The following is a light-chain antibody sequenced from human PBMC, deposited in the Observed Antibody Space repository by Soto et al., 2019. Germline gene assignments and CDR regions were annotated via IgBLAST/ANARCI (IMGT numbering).Light chain of an antibody. CDR1: ENVRTF. J-gene: IGKJ1*01. CDR3: QQLTDWPPQWT. CDR2: GAS. V-gene: IGKV3-11*01. Sequence: EVVLTQSPATLSLSPGERATLSCRASENVRTFVDWYQQKPGQAPRLLIYGASNRATGIPARFSGSGSGTDFTLTISNLEPEDFAVYYCQQLTDWPPQWTFGQGTKVDIK.